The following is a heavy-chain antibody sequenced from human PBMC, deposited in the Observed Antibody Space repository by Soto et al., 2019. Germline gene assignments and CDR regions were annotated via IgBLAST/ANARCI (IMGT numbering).Heavy chain of an antibody. D-gene: IGHD2-2*02. Sequence: QVQLVQSGAEVKKPGSSVKVSCKASGGTFSSYAISWVRQAPGQGLEWMGGIIPIFGTANYAQKFQGRVTITADKSTSTANMELSSLRSEDTAVYYCARKGGGYCSSTSCYKGKDYYYYYGMDVWGQGTTVTVSS. CDR2: IIPIFGTA. CDR1: GGTFSSYA. V-gene: IGHV1-69*06. J-gene: IGHJ6*02. CDR3: ARKGGGYCSSTSCYKGKDYYYYYGMDV.